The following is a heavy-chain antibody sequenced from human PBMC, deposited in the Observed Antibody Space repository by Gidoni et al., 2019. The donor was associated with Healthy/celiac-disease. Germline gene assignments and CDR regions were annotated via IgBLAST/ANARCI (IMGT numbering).Heavy chain of an antibody. J-gene: IGHJ4*02. CDR3: AKDCSGWVDY. V-gene: IGHV3-30*18. D-gene: IGHD6-19*01. Sequence: QVQLVESGGGVVQPGRSLRLSCAASGFTFSSYGMHWVRQAPGKGLEWVAVISYDGSNKYYADSVKGRFTISRDNSKNTLYLQMNSLRAEDTAVYYCAKDCSGWVDYWGQGTLVTVSS. CDR1: GFTFSSYG. CDR2: ISYDGSNK.